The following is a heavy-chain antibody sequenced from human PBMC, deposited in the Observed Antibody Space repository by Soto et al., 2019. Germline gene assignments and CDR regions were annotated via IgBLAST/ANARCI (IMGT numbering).Heavy chain of an antibody. Sequence: QVQLVQSGAEVKKPGSSVRVSCKASGGTLRNYGISWVRQAPGQGLEWMGGIIPVFGTANYAQKFQGRVTITADESTSTVYMDVTCLRSEDTAVYYCSRGDATKIVVTTYYGMDVWGQGTTVTVSS. CDR2: IIPVFGTA. CDR3: SRGDATKIVVTTYYGMDV. D-gene: IGHD4-17*01. V-gene: IGHV1-69*12. CDR1: GGTLRNYG. J-gene: IGHJ6*02.